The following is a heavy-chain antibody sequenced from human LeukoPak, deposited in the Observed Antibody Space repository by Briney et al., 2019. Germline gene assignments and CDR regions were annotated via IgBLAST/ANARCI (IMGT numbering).Heavy chain of an antibody. V-gene: IGHV3-66*01. CDR2: IYSGGST. CDR1: GFTVSSNY. Sequence: PGGSLRLSCAASGFTVSSNYMSWVRQAPGKGLEWVSVIYSGGSTYYADSVRGRFTISRDNSKNTLYLQMNSLRAEDTAVYYCARTRDGYFDYWGQGTLVTVSS. CDR3: ARTRDGYFDY. J-gene: IGHJ4*02. D-gene: IGHD6-6*01.